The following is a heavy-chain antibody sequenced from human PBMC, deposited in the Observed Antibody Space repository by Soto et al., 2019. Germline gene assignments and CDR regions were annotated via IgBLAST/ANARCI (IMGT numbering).Heavy chain of an antibody. CDR3: ARGCRTCPNPGFDS. V-gene: IGHV4-59*12. CDR1: GGSISSYY. Sequence: SETLSLTCTVSGGSISSYYWSWIRQPPGKGLEWIGYIYYSGSTNYNPSLKSRVTISVDTSKNQFSLQLNSVTPEDTAVYYCARGCRTCPNPGFDSWGQGTLVTVSS. CDR2: IYYSGST. D-gene: IGHD7-27*01. J-gene: IGHJ4*02.